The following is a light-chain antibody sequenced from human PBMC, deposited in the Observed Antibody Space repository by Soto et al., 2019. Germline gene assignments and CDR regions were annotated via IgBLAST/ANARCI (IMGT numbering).Light chain of an antibody. CDR3: QQYGTSPT. Sequence: EIVLTQSPGTLSLSPGETATLSCRASQTVSNSYLAWYQQKPGQAPRLLIYGTSNRSAGIPARFSGSGSGTDFTLTISRLEPEDFAVYSCQQYGTSPTFGQGTKLEIK. CDR2: GTS. V-gene: IGKV3-20*01. CDR1: QTVSNSY. J-gene: IGKJ2*01.